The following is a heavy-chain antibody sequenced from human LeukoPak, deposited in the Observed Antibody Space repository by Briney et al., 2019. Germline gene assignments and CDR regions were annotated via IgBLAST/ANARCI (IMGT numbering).Heavy chain of an antibody. CDR1: GFIVSSNY. D-gene: IGHD2-2*01. J-gene: IGHJ4*02. CDR3: AKGIVVVPASGRRFDS. Sequence: GGSLRLSCAASGFIVSSNYMSWVRQAPGKGLEWVSAISGSGGTTYYADFVKGRFTISRDNSNNTLYLQMNSLRADDTAVYYCAKGIVVVPASGRRFDSWGQGTLVTVSS. CDR2: ISGSGGTT. V-gene: IGHV3-23*01.